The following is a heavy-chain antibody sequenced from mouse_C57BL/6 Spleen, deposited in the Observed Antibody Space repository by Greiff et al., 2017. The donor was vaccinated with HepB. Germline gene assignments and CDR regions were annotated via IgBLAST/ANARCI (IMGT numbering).Heavy chain of an antibody. J-gene: IGHJ4*01. Sequence: EVQVVESGGGLVKPGGSLKLSCAASGFTFSSYAMSWVRQTPEKRLEWVATISDGGSYTYYPDNVKGRFTISRDNAKNNLYLQMSHLKSEDTAMYYCARSLYSTYAMDYWGQGTSVTVSS. D-gene: IGHD2-5*01. CDR3: ARSLYSTYAMDY. V-gene: IGHV5-4*01. CDR2: ISDGGSYT. CDR1: GFTFSSYA.